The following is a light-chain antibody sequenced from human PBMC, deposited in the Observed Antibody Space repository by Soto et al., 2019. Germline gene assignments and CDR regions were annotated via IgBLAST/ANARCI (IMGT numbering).Light chain of an antibody. CDR2: GAS. CDR3: QHYGNSPPAYT. Sequence: EIVLTQSPGTLSLSPGERATLSCRASQSVSSSFLALYQQRPGQAPRLLIFGASYRASGIPDRFSGSGSGTDFTLTISRLEPEDFAVYYCQHYGNSPPAYTFGPGTNVD. V-gene: IGKV3-20*01. CDR1: QSVSSSF. J-gene: IGKJ3*01.